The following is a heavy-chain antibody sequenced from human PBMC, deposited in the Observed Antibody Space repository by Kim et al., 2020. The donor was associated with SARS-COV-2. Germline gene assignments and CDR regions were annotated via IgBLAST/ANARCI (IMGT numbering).Heavy chain of an antibody. CDR3: ARERGGAYGSGSYAFDY. V-gene: IGHV4-31*03. CDR2: IYYSGST. D-gene: IGHD3-10*01. CDR1: GGSISSGGYY. Sequence: SETLSLTCTVSGGSISSGGYYWSWIRQHPGKGLEWIGYIYYSGSTYYNPSLKSRVTISVDTSKNQFSLKLSSVTAADTAVYYCARERGGAYGSGSYAFDYWGQGTLVTVSS. J-gene: IGHJ4*02.